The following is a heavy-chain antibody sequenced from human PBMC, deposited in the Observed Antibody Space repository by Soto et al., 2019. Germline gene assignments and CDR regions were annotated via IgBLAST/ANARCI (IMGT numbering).Heavy chain of an antibody. Sequence: ASVKVSCKASGYAFTTYDINWVRQATGQGLEWMGWMNPNSANTGYAQKFQGRVTMTRDTSISTAYMELSGLRSEDTAVYYCARGLPCASCYNFCGQETLVTLSS. V-gene: IGHV1-8*01. D-gene: IGHD2-15*01. CDR2: MNPNSANT. J-gene: IGHJ4*02. CDR1: GYAFTTYD. CDR3: ARGLPCASCYNF.